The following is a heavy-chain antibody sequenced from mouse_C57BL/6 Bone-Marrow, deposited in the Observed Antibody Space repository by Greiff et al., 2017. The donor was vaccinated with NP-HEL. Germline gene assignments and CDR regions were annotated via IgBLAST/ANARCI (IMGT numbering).Heavy chain of an antibody. V-gene: IGHV7-1*01. CDR3: ARDALGPFDY. Sequence: DVKLVESGGGLVQSGRSLRLSCATSGFTFSAFYMEWVRQAPGKGLEWIAASRNKANDYTTEYSASVKGRFIVSRDTSQSILYLQMNALRAEDAAIYYCARDALGPFDYWGQGTTLTVSS. CDR1: GFTFSAFY. D-gene: IGHD4-1*01. J-gene: IGHJ2*01. CDR2: SRNKANDYTT.